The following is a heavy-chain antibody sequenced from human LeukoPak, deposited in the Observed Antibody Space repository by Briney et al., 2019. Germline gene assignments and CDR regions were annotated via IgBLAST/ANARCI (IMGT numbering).Heavy chain of an antibody. CDR1: GGTFSSYA. CDR3: ARGTNMIPTDY. CDR2: IIPILGIA. V-gene: IGHV1-69*04. D-gene: IGHD3-16*01. J-gene: IGHJ4*02. Sequence: GASVKVSCKAPGGTFSSYAISWVRQAPGQGLEWMGRIIPILGIANYAQKFQGRVTITADKSTSTAYMELSSLRSEDTAVYYCARGTNMIPTDYWGQGTLVTVSS.